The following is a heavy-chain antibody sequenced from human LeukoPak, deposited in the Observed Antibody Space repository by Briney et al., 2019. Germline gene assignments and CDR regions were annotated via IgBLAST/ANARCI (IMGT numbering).Heavy chain of an antibody. J-gene: IGHJ5*02. CDR1: GFTVTHYG. Sequence: TGGSLRLSCSASGFTVTHYGMHWVRQAPGKGLEYVSAVDANGRTTYYADSVKGRFTISRDDSKNTLYLHMSSLRPEDTAIYYCYCRDDLPAWGQGTLVTISS. CDR2: VDANGRTT. V-gene: IGHV3-64D*06. CDR3: YCRDDLPA. D-gene: IGHD5-24*01.